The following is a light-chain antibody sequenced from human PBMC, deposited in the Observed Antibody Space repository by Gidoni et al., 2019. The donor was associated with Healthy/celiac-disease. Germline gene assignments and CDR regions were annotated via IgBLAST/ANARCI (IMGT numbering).Light chain of an antibody. CDR3: QQYGSSPGFT. Sequence: EIVLTQSPGPLSLSPGERATLSCRARQSVSSIYLASYTQIPGQSPRLLIYGASSRATGIPDRFSGSGSWTAFTLTISRLEPEDFAVYYCQQYGSSPGFTFGPGTKVDIK. J-gene: IGKJ3*01. CDR1: QSVSSIY. V-gene: IGKV3-20*01. CDR2: GAS.